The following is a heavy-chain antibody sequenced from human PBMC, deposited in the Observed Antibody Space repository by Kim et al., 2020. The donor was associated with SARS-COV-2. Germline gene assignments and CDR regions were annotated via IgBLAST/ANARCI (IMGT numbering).Heavy chain of an antibody. D-gene: IGHD1-26*01. Sequence: SETLPLTCAVYGGSFSGYYWSWIRQPPGKGLEWIGEINHSGSTNYNPSLKSRVTISVDTSKNQFSLKLSSVTAADTAVHYCASQWEGEDYYYGMDVWGQGTTVTVSS. CDR2: INHSGST. V-gene: IGHV4-34*01. CDR1: GGSFSGYY. J-gene: IGHJ6*02. CDR3: ASQWEGEDYYYGMDV.